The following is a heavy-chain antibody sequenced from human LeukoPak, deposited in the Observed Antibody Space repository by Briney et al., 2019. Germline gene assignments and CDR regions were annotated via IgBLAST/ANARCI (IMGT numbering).Heavy chain of an antibody. CDR1: GFTFSNCW. CDR2: IKYDESEK. D-gene: IGHD1-1*01. Sequence: GGSLRLSCAASGFTFSNCWMGWVRQAPGKGLEGVASIKYDESEKHYVDAVRGRFTISRHKAKNSLYLQMNSLRGEDTAVDFGTSVTTNGYFVHWGQGTLVTVSS. J-gene: IGHJ1*01. V-gene: IGHV3-7*01. CDR3: TSVTTNGYFVH.